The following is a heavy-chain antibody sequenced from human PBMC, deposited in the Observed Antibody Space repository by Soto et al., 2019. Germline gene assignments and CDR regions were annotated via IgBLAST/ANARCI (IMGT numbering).Heavy chain of an antibody. D-gene: IGHD3-22*01. CDR2: INHSGST. Sequence: SETLSLTCAVYGGSFSGYYWSWIRQPPGKGLEWIGEINHSGSTNYNPSLKSRVTISVDTSKNQFSLKLSSVTAAGTAVYYCARGKEANYYDSSGYYYWGQGTLVTVSS. J-gene: IGHJ4*02. CDR1: GGSFSGYY. CDR3: ARGKEANYYDSSGYYY. V-gene: IGHV4-34*01.